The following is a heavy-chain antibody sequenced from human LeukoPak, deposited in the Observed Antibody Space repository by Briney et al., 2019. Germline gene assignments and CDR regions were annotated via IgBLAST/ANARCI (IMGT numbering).Heavy chain of an antibody. CDR2: ISAYNGNT. D-gene: IGHD6-6*01. CDR3: ARDRWSSISSEGALDI. V-gene: IGHV1-18*01. Sequence: GASVKVSCKASGYTFINYGVTWVRQAPGQGLEWMGWISAYNGNTVYAQKAQGRVTLTTDISTSTAYMELRSLRSDDTAMYYCARDRWSSISSEGALDIWGQGTMVTVSS. CDR1: GYTFINYG. J-gene: IGHJ3*02.